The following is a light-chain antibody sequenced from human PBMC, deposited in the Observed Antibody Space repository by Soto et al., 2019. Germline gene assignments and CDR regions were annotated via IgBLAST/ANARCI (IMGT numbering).Light chain of an antibody. V-gene: IGLV2-11*01. J-gene: IGLJ3*02. CDR3: CSYAGSYTWV. Sequence: QSALTQPRSVSGSPGQSVTVSCTGTSRDVGAYNYVSWFQQHPGKAPKLMIYDVSKRPSGVPDRFSGSKSGNTASLTISGLQAEDDADYYCCSYAGSYTWVFGGGTQLTVL. CDR1: SRDVGAYNY. CDR2: DVS.